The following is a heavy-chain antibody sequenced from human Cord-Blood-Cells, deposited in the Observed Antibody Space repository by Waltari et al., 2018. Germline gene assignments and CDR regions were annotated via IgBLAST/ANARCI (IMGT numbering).Heavy chain of an antibody. CDR2: IYYSGTT. CDR3: ARRLQYMYVPYNWFDP. V-gene: IGHV4-39*01. Sequence: QLQLQESGPGLVKPSETLSLTCTVSGGSISSSSYYWGWIRQPPGKGLEWIWSIYYSGTTSYNPSLKSRVTISVDTSKNQFSLKLSSVTAADTAVYYCARRLQYMYVPYNWFDPWGQGTLVTVSS. CDR1: GGSISSSSYY. D-gene: IGHD2-8*01. J-gene: IGHJ5*02.